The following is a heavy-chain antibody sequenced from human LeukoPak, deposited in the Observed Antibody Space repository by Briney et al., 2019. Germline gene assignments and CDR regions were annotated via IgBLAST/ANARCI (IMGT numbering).Heavy chain of an antibody. CDR2: IIPIFGTA. J-gene: IGHJ5*02. Sequence: GASVKVSCKASGGTFSSYAISWVRQAPGQGLEWMGGIIPIFGTANYAQKFQGRVTITTDESTSTAYMELSSLRSEDTVVYYCARTLSIAACLSWFYPWGQGTLVTVSS. V-gene: IGHV1-69*05. D-gene: IGHD6-6*01. CDR1: GGTFSSYA. CDR3: ARTLSIAACLSWFYP.